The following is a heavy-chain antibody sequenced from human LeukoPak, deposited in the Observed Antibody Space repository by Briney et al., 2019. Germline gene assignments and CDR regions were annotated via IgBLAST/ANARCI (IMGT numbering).Heavy chain of an antibody. D-gene: IGHD2-2*01. CDR1: GGTFSSYA. CDR2: IIPIFGTA. V-gene: IGHV1-69*13. CDR3: ASLGYCSSTSCSFA. Sequence: SVKVSCKASGGTFSSYAISWVRQAPGQGLEWMGGIIPIFGTANYAQKFQGRVTITADESTSTAYMELSSLRSEDTAVYYCASLGYCSSTSCSFAWGQGTLVTVSS. J-gene: IGHJ5*02.